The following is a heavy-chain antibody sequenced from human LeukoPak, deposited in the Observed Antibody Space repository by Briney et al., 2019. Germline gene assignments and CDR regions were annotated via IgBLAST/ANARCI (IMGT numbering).Heavy chain of an antibody. D-gene: IGHD2-2*01. J-gene: IGHJ4*02. CDR2: ISSSSSTI. CDR3: ASSRGVFDY. V-gene: IGHV3-48*01. Sequence: GGPLRLSCAASGFTFSSYSMNWVRQAPGKGLEWVSYISSSSSTIYYADSVKGRFTISRDNDKNSLYLQMNSLRAEDTAVYYCASSRGVFDYWGQGTLVTVSS. CDR1: GFTFSSYS.